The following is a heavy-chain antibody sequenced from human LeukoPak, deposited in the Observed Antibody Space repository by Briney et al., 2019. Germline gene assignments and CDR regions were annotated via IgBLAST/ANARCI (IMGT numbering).Heavy chain of an antibody. D-gene: IGHD3-10*01. J-gene: IGHJ4*02. CDR3: STYGSGRKFDY. V-gene: IGHV3-15*01. Sequence: PGGSLRLSCAASGFAFKNAWMSWVRQAPGKGLEWLGLIKRKTEGATTDYSAPVKGRFTISRDDSENTLYLQMSSLKTEDTAVYYCSTYGSGRKFDYWGQGTLVTVSS. CDR2: IKRKTEGATT. CDR1: GFAFKNAW.